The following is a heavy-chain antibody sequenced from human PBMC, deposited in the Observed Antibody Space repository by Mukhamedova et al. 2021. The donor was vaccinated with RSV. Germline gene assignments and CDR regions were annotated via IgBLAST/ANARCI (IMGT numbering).Heavy chain of an antibody. Sequence: MSWVRQAPGKGLEWVSVIYSGGSTYYADSVKGRFTISRHNSKNTLYLQMNSLRAEDTAMYYCARNVGYDILTGYGYGNAFDIWG. CDR2: IYSGGST. V-gene: IGHV3-53*04. J-gene: IGHJ3*02. CDR3: ARNVGYDILTGYGYGNAFDI. D-gene: IGHD3-9*01.